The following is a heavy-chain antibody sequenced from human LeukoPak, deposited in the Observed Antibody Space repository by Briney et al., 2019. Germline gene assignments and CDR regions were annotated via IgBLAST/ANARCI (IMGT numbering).Heavy chain of an antibody. CDR1: GYSISSGFY. J-gene: IGHJ4*02. CDR3: ARREGYNFDY. D-gene: IGHD5-24*01. CDR2: FHHSLST. Sequence: SETLSLTCSVSGYSISSGFYWDWIPQPPGKGLEWIGGFHHSLSTSYNPSLKSRVSISIDTSKNQLSLILSSVTAADTAVYFCARREGYNFDYWGQGSLVTVSS. V-gene: IGHV4-38-2*02.